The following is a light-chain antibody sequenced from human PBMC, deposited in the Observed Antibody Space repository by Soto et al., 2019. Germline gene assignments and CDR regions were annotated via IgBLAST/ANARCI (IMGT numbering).Light chain of an antibody. J-gene: IGLJ3*02. V-gene: IGLV2-14*01. CDR2: EVS. Sequence: QSALTQPASVSGSPGQSSTISCTGTSSDVGGYNYVSWYQQHPGKAPKLMIYEVSNRPSGVSNRFYGSTSGNTASLTISGLQAEDEADYYCSSYTSSSTRVFGGGTKVTVL. CDR3: SSYTSSSTRV. CDR1: SSDVGGYNY.